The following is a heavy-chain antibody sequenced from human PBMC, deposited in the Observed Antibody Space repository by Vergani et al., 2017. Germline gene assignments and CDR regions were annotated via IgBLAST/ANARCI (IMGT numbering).Heavy chain of an antibody. CDR3: AHTLRETVVTPSSWFDP. J-gene: IGHJ5*02. V-gene: IGHV2-5*01. CDR2: IYWNEDK. Sequence: QITLKESGPTLVKPTQTLTLTCTFSGFSLSKSGVGVGWIRQPPGKALEWLGLIYWNEDKRFSPSLKSRLTIAKDTSKNQVVLTMTNMDPVDTGTYYCAHTLRETVVTPSSWFDPWGQGTLVTVSS. CDR1: GFSLSKSGVG. D-gene: IGHD4-23*01.